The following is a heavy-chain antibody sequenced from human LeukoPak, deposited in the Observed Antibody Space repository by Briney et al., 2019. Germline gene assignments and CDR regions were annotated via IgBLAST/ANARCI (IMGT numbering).Heavy chain of an antibody. Sequence: PSETLSLTCTVSGGSISSYYWSWIRQPPGKGLEWIGYIYYSGSTNYNPSLKSRVTLSLDTSKNQFSLRLSSVTAADAAVYYCARLVRSFDLWGRGTLVTVSS. CDR1: GGSISSYY. CDR3: ARLVRSFDL. V-gene: IGHV4-59*08. CDR2: IYYSGST. J-gene: IGHJ2*01.